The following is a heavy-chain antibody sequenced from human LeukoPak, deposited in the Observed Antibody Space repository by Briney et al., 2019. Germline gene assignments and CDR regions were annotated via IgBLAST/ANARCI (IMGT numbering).Heavy chain of an antibody. Sequence: GGSLRLSCAASGFTFSSYWMSWVRQAPGKGLEWVANIKQDGSEKYYVDSVKGRFTISRDNAKNSLYLQMNSLRAEDTAVYYCARQVGDILTGYLTYFDYWGQGTLVTVSS. V-gene: IGHV3-7*01. D-gene: IGHD3-9*01. CDR3: ARQVGDILTGYLTYFDY. CDR1: GFTFSSYW. CDR2: IKQDGSEK. J-gene: IGHJ4*02.